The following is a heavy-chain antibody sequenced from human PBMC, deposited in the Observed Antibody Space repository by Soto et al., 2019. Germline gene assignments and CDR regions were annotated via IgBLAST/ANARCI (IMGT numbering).Heavy chain of an antibody. J-gene: IGHJ3*02. D-gene: IGHD3-22*01. Sequence: EPMKDSCRGSEDRCTSYWVGRVSQLPGKGLEWMGIIYPGDSDTRYSPSFQGQVTISADKSISTAYLQWSSLKASDTAMYYCARPDYYDSSGYFRDAFDIWGQGTMVTVSS. CDR1: EDRCTSYW. CDR2: IYPGDSDT. V-gene: IGHV5-51*01. CDR3: ARPDYYDSSGYFRDAFDI.